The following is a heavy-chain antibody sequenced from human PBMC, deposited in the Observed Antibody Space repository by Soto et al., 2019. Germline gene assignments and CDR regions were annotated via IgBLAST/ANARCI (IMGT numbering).Heavy chain of an antibody. CDR1: GYSISSGHY. Sequence: ASETLSLTCGVSGYSISSGHYWAWIRQPPGKGPEWFGSINHSGKTYYNPSLKSRVTISVDTSKNHFSLKVSSVTAADTAVYFCARRRDDYGYYIDYWGQGTLVTVSS. D-gene: IGHD4-17*01. J-gene: IGHJ4*02. CDR2: INHSGKT. V-gene: IGHV4-38-2*01. CDR3: ARRRDDYGYYIDY.